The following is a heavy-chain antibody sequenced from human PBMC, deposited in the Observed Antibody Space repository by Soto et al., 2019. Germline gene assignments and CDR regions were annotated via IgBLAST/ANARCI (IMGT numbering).Heavy chain of an antibody. CDR1: GYIFTSYA. J-gene: IGHJ1*01. D-gene: IGHD6-19*01. CDR2: INAGNGDT. CDR3: ARDRSADRFVQYFQH. Sequence: ASVKVSCKTSGYIFTSYAMHWVRQAPGQRLEWMGWINAGNGDTKYSQKFQGRVTITRDTSANTAFMELSSLRSEDTAIYYCARDRSADRFVQYFQHWGPGTLVTVSS. V-gene: IGHV1-3*01.